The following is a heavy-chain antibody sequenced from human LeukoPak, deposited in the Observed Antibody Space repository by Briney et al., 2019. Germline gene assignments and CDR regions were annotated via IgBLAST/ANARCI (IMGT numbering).Heavy chain of an antibody. J-gene: IGHJ5*02. V-gene: IGHV3-15*01. Sequence: GGSLRLSCAASGFTFSNAWMSWVRQAPGKGLEWVGRIKSKTDGGTTDYAAPVKGRFTISRDDSKNTLYLQMNSPKTEDTAVYYCTPSLGGSGWYVDNWFDPWGQGTLVTVSS. CDR1: GFTFSNAW. CDR2: IKSKTDGGTT. CDR3: TPSLGGSGWYVDNWFDP. D-gene: IGHD6-19*01.